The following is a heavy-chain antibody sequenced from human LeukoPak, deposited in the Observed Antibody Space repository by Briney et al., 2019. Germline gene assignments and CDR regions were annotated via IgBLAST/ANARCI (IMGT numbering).Heavy chain of an antibody. Sequence: ASVKVSCKASGYTFTSYDINWVRQATGQGLEWMGWMNPISGNTGYAQKFQDRVTMTRNTSISTAYMELSSLRSEDTAVYYCARGERRYYDSSNTIDTDYWGRGTLVTVSP. CDR1: GYTFTSYD. J-gene: IGHJ4*02. D-gene: IGHD3-22*01. CDR2: MNPISGNT. V-gene: IGHV1-8*01. CDR3: ARGERRYYDSSNTIDTDY.